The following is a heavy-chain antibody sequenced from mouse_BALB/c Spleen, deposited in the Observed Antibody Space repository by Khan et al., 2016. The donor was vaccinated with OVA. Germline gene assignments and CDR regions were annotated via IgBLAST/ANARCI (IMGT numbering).Heavy chain of an antibody. D-gene: IGHD1-2*01. CDR3: TRFITTATGDYYAMDY. J-gene: IGHJ4*01. CDR1: GFIFSSYG. CDR2: ISSGGSYT. Sequence: EVELVESGGDLVKPGGSLKLSCAASGFIFSSYGMSWVRQTPDKRLEWVATISSGGSYTYYPASVQGRFTISRDNAKNTLYLQLRSLQSKDTAMYDCTRFITTATGDYYAMDYWGQGTSVTVAS. V-gene: IGHV5-6*01.